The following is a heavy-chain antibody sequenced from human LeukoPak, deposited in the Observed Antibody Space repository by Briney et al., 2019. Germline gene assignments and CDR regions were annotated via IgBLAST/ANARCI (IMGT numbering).Heavy chain of an antibody. D-gene: IGHD3-10*01. Sequence: ASVKVSCKASGYTFTNYWIYWVRQAPGQGLEWMGIINPSGGSTNYAQRFQGRATMTRDTSTNTVYMDLSSLRSEDTAVYYCARDSRRIITTVRGAQMLGNAFDIWGQGTMVTVSS. J-gene: IGHJ3*02. CDR1: GYTFTNYW. V-gene: IGHV1-46*01. CDR2: INPSGGST. CDR3: ARDSRRIITTVRGAQMLGNAFDI.